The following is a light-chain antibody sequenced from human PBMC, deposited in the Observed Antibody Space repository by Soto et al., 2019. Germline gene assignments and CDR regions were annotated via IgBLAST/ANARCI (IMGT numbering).Light chain of an antibody. CDR3: QQRSNWRVT. J-gene: IGKJ4*01. CDR2: GAS. CDR1: QSVNNN. Sequence: ETLMTQSPATLSVSPGERATLSCGASQSVNNNLAWYQQKLGQAPRVLIYGASTRATGIPARFSGSGSGTDFTLTIGSLEPEDIAVYYCQQRSNWRVTFGGGTKVDIK. V-gene: IGKV3-15*01.